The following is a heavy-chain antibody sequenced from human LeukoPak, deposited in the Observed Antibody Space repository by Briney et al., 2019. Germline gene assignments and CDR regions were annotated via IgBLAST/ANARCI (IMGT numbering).Heavy chain of an antibody. D-gene: IGHD3-3*01. CDR3: ARDPVRDFWSGYPGSA. CDR2: IYHSGST. J-gene: IGHJ4*02. V-gene: IGHV4-4*02. CDR1: GGSISSSNW. Sequence: SGTLSLTCAVSGGSISSSNWWSWVRQPPGKGLEWIGEIYHSGSTNYNPSLKSRVTISVDKSKNQFSLKLSSVTAADTAVYYCARDPVRDFWSGYPGSARGQGTLVTVSS.